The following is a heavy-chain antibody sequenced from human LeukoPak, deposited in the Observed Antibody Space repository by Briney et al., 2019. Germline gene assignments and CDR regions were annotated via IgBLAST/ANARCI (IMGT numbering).Heavy chain of an antibody. J-gene: IGHJ4*02. V-gene: IGHV5-51*01. Sequence: GESLKISCKGSGYSFTSFWIGWVRQMPGKGLEWMGIIYPGDSDTTYSPSFEGQVTISADKSISTAYLQWSSLKASDTAIYYCARHASPYTSSAFDSWGQGTRVTVSS. D-gene: IGHD6-13*01. CDR3: ARHASPYTSSAFDS. CDR1: GYSFTSFW. CDR2: IYPGDSDT.